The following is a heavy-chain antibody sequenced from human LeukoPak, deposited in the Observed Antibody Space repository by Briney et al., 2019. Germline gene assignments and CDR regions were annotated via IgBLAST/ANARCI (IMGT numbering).Heavy chain of an antibody. CDR1: GYTFTGYY. D-gene: IGHD2-2*01. J-gene: IGHJ4*02. Sequence: ASVKVSCKASGYTFTGYYMHWVRQAPGQGLEWMGRINPNSGGTNYAQKFQGRVTMTRDTSISTAYMELSRLRSDDTAVYYCARGRDCSSTSCYSPVADYWGQGTLVTVSS. CDR2: INPNSGGT. CDR3: ARGRDCSSTSCYSPVADY. V-gene: IGHV1-2*06.